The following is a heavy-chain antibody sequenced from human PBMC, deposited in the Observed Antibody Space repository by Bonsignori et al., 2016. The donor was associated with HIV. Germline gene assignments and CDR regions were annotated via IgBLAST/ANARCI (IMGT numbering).Heavy chain of an antibody. Sequence: ASVKVSCKASGYTFTSYDINWVRQASGQGLEWMGWMNPKSGNTGYAQKFKGRVTMTRDTSINTAYMELSSLRSEDTAVYYCARGWLIGSQYYYYMDVWGKGTTVTVSS. CDR1: GYTFTSYD. D-gene: IGHD5-18*01. CDR2: MNPKSGNT. CDR3: ARGWLIGSQYYYYMDV. J-gene: IGHJ6*03. V-gene: IGHV1-8*01.